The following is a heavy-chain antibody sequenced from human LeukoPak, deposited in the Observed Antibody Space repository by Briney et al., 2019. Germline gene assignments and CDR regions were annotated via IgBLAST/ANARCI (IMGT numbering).Heavy chain of an antibody. Sequence: GGSLRLSCAASGFTFSDYYMSWIRQAPGKGLEWVSYISSSGSTIYYTDSVKGRFTISRDNAKNSLYLQMNSLRAEDTAVYYCARDGLLAAASFDYWGQGTLVTVSS. J-gene: IGHJ4*02. V-gene: IGHV3-11*04. CDR3: ARDGLLAAASFDY. CDR2: ISSSGSTI. CDR1: GFTFSDYY. D-gene: IGHD6-13*01.